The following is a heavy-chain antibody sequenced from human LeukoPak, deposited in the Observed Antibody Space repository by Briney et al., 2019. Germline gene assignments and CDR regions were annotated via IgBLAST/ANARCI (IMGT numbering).Heavy chain of an antibody. CDR1: GFTFSSYS. J-gene: IGHJ4*02. D-gene: IGHD3-3*01. CDR3: AKHPSLTIFPYYFDY. CDR2: ISGSGGST. Sequence: GGSLRLSCAASGFTFSSYSMNWVRQAPGKGLEWVSAISGSGGSTYYADSVKGRFTVSRDNSKNTLYLQMNSLRAEDTAVYYCAKHPSLTIFPYYFDYWGQGTLVTVSS. V-gene: IGHV3-23*01.